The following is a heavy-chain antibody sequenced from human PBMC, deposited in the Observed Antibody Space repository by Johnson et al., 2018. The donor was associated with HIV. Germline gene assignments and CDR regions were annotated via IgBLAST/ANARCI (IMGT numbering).Heavy chain of an antibody. Sequence: QLVESEGGLVQPGRSLRLSCAASGFTFDDYAMPWVRQAPGKGLEWVSGISWNSGRIGYADSVKGRFTISRDNAKNSLYLQMNSLRAEDTAFSYCAKDINPTNYYASSGYYLPWGAFDIWGQGTMVTVSS. J-gene: IGHJ3*02. V-gene: IGHV3-9*01. D-gene: IGHD3-22*01. CDR1: GFTFDDYA. CDR2: ISWNSGRI. CDR3: AKDINPTNYYASSGYYLPWGAFDI.